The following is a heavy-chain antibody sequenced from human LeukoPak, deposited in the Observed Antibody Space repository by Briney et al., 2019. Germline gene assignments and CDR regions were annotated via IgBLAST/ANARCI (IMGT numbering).Heavy chain of an antibody. D-gene: IGHD3-16*01. CDR1: GYTFTSYD. CDR2: MNPNSGNT. CDR3: ARGVWGSYFYRDY. V-gene: IGHV1-8*01. Sequence: ASVKVSCKASGYTFTSYDIDWVRQATGQGLEWMGWMNPNSGNTGYAQKFQGRVTMTRNTSISAAYMELSSLRSGDTAVYYCARGVWGSYFYRDYWGQGTLVTVSS. J-gene: IGHJ4*02.